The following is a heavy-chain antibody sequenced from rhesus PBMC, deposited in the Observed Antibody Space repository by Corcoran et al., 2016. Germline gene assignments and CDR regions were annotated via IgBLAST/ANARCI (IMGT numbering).Heavy chain of an antibody. D-gene: IGHD4-23*01. J-gene: IGHJ4*01. Sequence: EVQLVPSGPAVTKPGASVDISCKASGYTFPDYYLPWVRQAPGTGLEWMGRVEPEDGEARQAQTFQDRVTITADSSTDTAYMELSSLIYEYTAVYYCATTYSNLDYWGQGVLVTVSS. V-gene: IGHV1-111*02. CDR2: VEPEDGEA. CDR1: GYTFPDYY. CDR3: ATTYSNLDY.